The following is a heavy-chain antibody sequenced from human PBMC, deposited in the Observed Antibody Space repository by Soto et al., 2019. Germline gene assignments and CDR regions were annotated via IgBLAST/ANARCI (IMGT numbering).Heavy chain of an antibody. Sequence: SQTLSLTCAISGDSVSSNSATWNWIRQSPSRGLEWLGRTYYRSKWYSDCALSVKGRITINPDTSKNQLSLQLNSVSPEDTAVYYCVRDGSNDWDFDYWGQGTLVTVSS. CDR1: GDSVSSNSAT. D-gene: IGHD3-9*01. CDR2: TYYRSKWYS. V-gene: IGHV6-1*01. J-gene: IGHJ4*02. CDR3: VRDGSNDWDFDY.